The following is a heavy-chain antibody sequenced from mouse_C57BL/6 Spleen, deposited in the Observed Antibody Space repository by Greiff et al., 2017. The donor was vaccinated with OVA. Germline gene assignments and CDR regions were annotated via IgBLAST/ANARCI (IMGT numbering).Heavy chain of an antibody. CDR1: GYSITSGYY. Sequence: EVQLVESGPGLVKPSQSLSLTCSVTGYSITSGYYWNWIRQFPGNKLEWMGYISYDGSNNYNPSLKNRISITRDTSKNQFFLKLNSVTTEDTATYYCARGGYYGSGAMDYWGQGTSVTVSS. CDR3: ARGGYYGSGAMDY. J-gene: IGHJ4*01. V-gene: IGHV3-6*01. D-gene: IGHD1-1*01. CDR2: ISYDGSN.